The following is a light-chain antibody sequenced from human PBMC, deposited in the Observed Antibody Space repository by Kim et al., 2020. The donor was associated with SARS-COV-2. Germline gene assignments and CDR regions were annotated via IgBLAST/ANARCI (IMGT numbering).Light chain of an antibody. J-gene: IGKJ2*03. CDR2: LGS. V-gene: IGKV2-28*01. CDR1: QSLLHSNGYYY. Sequence: EPASISCRSSQSLLHSNGYYYLVWYLQKQGQSQQLLMYLGSQRASGGLDRFSGSGSRTDFTLKISRVKAEDVGVYYCLQGLQTPLGFGQGTKLEI. CDR3: LQGLQTPLG.